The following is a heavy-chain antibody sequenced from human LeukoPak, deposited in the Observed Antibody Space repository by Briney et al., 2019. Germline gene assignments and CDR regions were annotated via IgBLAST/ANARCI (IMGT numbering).Heavy chain of an antibody. CDR3: ARSPPPGGSSPDY. D-gene: IGHD6-13*01. J-gene: IGHJ4*02. V-gene: IGHV1-69*06. CDR1: GYTFTSYG. CDR2: IIPIFGTA. Sequence: SVKVSCKASGYTFTSYGISWVRQAPGQGLEWMGGIIPIFGTANYAQKFQGRVTITADKSTSTAYMELSSLRSEDTAVYYCARSPPPGGSSPDYWGQGTLVTVSS.